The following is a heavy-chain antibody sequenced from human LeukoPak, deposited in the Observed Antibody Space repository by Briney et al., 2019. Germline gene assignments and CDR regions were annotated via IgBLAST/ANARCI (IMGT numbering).Heavy chain of an antibody. CDR2: ISSSGDIT. CDR1: GFTLSDYY. D-gene: IGHD6-19*01. J-gene: IGHJ4*02. V-gene: IGHV3-11*01. CDR3: ARETVAGTFDY. Sequence: GGSLRLSCAASGFTLSDYYISWIRQAPGKGLEWVSDISSSGDITSYADSVKGRFTISRDNAKKSLHLQMNSLRAEDSAVYYCARETVAGTFDYWGQGTQVTVSS.